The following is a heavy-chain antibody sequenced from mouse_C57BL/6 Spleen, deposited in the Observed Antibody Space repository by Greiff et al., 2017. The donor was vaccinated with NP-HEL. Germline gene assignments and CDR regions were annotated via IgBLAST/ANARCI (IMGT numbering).Heavy chain of an antibody. J-gene: IGHJ1*03. CDR3: ATRPHYYGRYFDV. Sequence: VQLQQSDAELVKPGASVKISCKVSGYTFTDHTIHWMKQRPEQGLEWIGYIYPRDGSTKYNEKFKGKATLTADKSSSTAYMQLNSLTSEDSAVYFCATRPHYYGRYFDVWGTGTTVTVSS. V-gene: IGHV1-78*01. CDR2: IYPRDGST. D-gene: IGHD1-2*01. CDR1: GYTFTDHT.